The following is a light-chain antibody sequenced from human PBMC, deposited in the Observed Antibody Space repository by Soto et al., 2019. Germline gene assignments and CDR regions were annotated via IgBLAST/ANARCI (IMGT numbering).Light chain of an antibody. Sequence: EIVMTQSPATLSLSLGDRATLSCRASQSISRNLAWYHQRPGQAPRLLIYAASTRATGIPARFSGSGSGTDFTLTISGLQSEDFGVYFCQQYNNWPPRYTFGQGTKLEIK. CDR3: QQYNNWPPRYT. J-gene: IGKJ2*01. V-gene: IGKV3-15*01. CDR2: AAS. CDR1: QSISRN.